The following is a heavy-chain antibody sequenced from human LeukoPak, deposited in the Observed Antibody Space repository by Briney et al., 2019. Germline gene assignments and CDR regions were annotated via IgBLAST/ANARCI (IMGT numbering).Heavy chain of an antibody. CDR3: ARAGYYDSSGNYSFDY. Sequence: SETLSLTCTVSGGSISSYYWSWIRQPAGKGLEWIGRIYTSGSTNYNPSLKSRVTMSVDTSKNQFSLKLSSVTAADTAVYYCARAGYYDSSGNYSFDYWGQGTLVTVSS. D-gene: IGHD3-22*01. V-gene: IGHV4-4*07. CDR1: GGSISSYY. J-gene: IGHJ4*02. CDR2: IYTSGST.